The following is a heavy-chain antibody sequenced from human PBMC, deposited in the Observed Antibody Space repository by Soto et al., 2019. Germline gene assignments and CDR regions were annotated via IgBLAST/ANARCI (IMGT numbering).Heavy chain of an antibody. CDR2: ISWHSGNL. CDR1: GFSFENYA. D-gene: IGHD4-4*01. CDR3: AKDKVYSNSEQYFDY. Sequence: GGSLRLSCAASGFSFENYAMHWVRQAPGKGLEWVSGISWHSGNLGYADPVRGRFTISRDNAKNSLYLQMNSLRPEDTGLYYCAKDKVYSNSEQYFDYWGQGTMVTVPS. J-gene: IGHJ4*02. V-gene: IGHV3-9*01.